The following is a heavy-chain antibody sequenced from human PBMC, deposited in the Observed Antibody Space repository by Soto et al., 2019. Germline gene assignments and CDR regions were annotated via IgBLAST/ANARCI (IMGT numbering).Heavy chain of an antibody. V-gene: IGHV4-31*03. CDR3: AKDPSPQPTTVVTPGWFDP. Sequence: SETLSLTCTVSCGSIRDGGYYWSWIRQHPGKGLEWIGYIYYTGTTYYNPSFKGRVIISVDLSKGQFSLKLSSVTAADTAFYYCAKDPSPQPTTVVTPGWFDPWGQGILVTVSS. J-gene: IGHJ5*02. CDR1: CGSIRDGGYY. CDR2: IYYTGTT. D-gene: IGHD4-17*01.